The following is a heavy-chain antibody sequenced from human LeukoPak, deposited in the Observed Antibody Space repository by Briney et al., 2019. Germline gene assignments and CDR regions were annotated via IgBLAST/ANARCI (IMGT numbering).Heavy chain of an antibody. CDR1: GYIFTSYY. Sequence: ASVKVSCKASGYIFTSYYMHWVRQAPGQGLEWMGIINPSGGSTSYAQKFQGRVTMTEDTSTDTAYMELSSLRSEDTAVYYCATAITIFGVTANWFDPWGQGTLVTVSS. D-gene: IGHD3-3*01. CDR3: ATAITIFGVTANWFDP. J-gene: IGHJ5*02. CDR2: INPSGGST. V-gene: IGHV1-46*01.